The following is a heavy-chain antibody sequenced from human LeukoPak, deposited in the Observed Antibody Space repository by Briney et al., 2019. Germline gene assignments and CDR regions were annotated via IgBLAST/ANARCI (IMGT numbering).Heavy chain of an antibody. CDR2: ISSSSSYI. D-gene: IGHD3-22*01. Sequence: GGSLRLSCAASGFTFSSYSMNWVRQAPGKGLEWVSSISSSSSYIYYADSVKGRFTISRDNAKNSLYLQMNSLRAEDTAVYYCAREDDSSGYYYGDFDYWGQGTLVTVSS. CDR1: GFTFSSYS. CDR3: AREDDSSGYYYGDFDY. V-gene: IGHV3-21*01. J-gene: IGHJ4*02.